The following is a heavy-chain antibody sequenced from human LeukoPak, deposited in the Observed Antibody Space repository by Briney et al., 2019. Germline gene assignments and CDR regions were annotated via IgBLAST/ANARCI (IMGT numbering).Heavy chain of an antibody. D-gene: IGHD3-22*01. J-gene: IGHJ4*02. CDR3: AKGSYYDSSGSFYFDY. CDR2: ISGSGDNT. Sequence: QPGGSLRLSCAASGFTFSSYAMSWVRPAPGKGLEWVSGISGSGDNTYYADSVKGRFTISRDNSKNTLYVQVNSLGTEDTAAYYCAKGSYYDSSGSFYFDYWGQGTLVTVSS. V-gene: IGHV3-23*01. CDR1: GFTFSSYA.